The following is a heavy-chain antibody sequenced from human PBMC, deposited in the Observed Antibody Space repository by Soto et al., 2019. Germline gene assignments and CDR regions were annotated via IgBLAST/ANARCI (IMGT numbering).Heavy chain of an antibody. CDR1: GLTISSYC. V-gene: IGHV3-23*01. CDR2: IGSSGGST. J-gene: IGHJ5*02. D-gene: IGHD6-19*01. Sequence: AGSLILSQASSGLTISSYCMTLVRPAPWKGLEWVSSIGSSGGSTYYADSVKGRFTISRDNSKNTLYLQMSSLKASDTVMYYCARVAVAGTKWFDPWGQGTLVTVSS. CDR3: ARVAVAGTKWFDP.